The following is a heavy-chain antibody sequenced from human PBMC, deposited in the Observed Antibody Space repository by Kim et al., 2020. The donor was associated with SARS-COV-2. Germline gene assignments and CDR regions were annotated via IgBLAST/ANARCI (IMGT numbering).Heavy chain of an antibody. J-gene: IGHJ6*02. CDR2: INHSGST. V-gene: IGHV4-34*01. D-gene: IGHD2-2*01. CDR3: ARGLSFGDIVVVPAAILDYYYGMDV. Sequence: SETLSLTCAVYGGSFSGYYWSWIRQPPGKGLEWIGEINHSGSTNYNPSLKSRVTISVDTSKNQFSLKLSSVTAADTAVYYCARGLSFGDIVVVPAAILDYYYGMDVWGQGTTVTVSS. CDR1: GGSFSGYY.